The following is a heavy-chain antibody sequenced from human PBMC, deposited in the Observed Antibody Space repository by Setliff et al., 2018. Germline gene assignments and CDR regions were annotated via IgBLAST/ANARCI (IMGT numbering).Heavy chain of an antibody. V-gene: IGHV3-30*01. D-gene: IGHD2-2*02. CDR3: ARDGYCSSTSCYSPI. CDR2: ISYDGSNK. J-gene: IGHJ6*03. Sequence: GSLRLSCAASGFTFSSYAMHWVRQAPGKGLEWVAVISYDGSNKYYADSVKGRFTISRDNSKNTLYLQMNSLRAEDTAVYYCARDGYCSSTSCYSPIWGKGTTVTVS. CDR1: GFTFSSYA.